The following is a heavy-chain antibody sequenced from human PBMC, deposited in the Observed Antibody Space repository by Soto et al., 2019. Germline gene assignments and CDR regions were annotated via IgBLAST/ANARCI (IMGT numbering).Heavy chain of an antibody. CDR3: ARDDEYSGNGMDV. V-gene: IGHV3-33*01. D-gene: IGHD3-10*01. Sequence: QVQLAESGGGVVQPGRSLRLSCAASEFTISNYDMHWVRQAPGKGLEWVAVILNDGSNRYHADSVKDRFTISRDNSKNTLYLQMNSLRAEDTAVYYCARDDEYSGNGMDVWGQGTTVTVS. J-gene: IGHJ6*02. CDR1: EFTISNYD. CDR2: ILNDGSNR.